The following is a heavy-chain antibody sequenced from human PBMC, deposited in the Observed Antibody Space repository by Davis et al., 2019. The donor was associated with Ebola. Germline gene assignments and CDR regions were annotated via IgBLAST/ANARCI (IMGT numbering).Heavy chain of an antibody. CDR3: ARRSLNYDILTGYSHSGMDV. CDR1: GYTFTSYD. J-gene: IGHJ6*02. Sequence: AASVKVSCKASGYTFTSYDINWVRQATGQGLEWMGWMNPNSGNTGYAQKFQGRVTMTRNTSISTAYMELSSLRSEDTAVYYCARRSLNYDILTGYSHSGMDVWGQGTTVTVSS. V-gene: IGHV1-8*01. CDR2: MNPNSGNT. D-gene: IGHD3-9*01.